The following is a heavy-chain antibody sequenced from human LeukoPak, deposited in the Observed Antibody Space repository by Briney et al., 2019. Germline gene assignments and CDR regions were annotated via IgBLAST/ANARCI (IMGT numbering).Heavy chain of an antibody. D-gene: IGHD7-27*01. CDR2: IYHSGST. Sequence: SETLSLTCAVSGYSISSGYYWGWIRQPPGKGLEWIGSIYHSGSTYYNPSLKSRVTISVDTSMNQFSLKLSSVTAADTAVYYCARLITGEIPRVDYWGQGTLVTVSS. CDR3: ARLITGEIPRVDY. CDR1: GYSISSGYY. J-gene: IGHJ4*02. V-gene: IGHV4-38-2*01.